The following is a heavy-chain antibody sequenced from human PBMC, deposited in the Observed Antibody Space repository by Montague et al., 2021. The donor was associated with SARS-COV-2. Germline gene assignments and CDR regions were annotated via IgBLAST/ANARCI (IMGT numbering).Heavy chain of an antibody. D-gene: IGHD2-2*01. J-gene: IGHJ6*02. V-gene: IGHV4-34*01. CDR3: ARVPYGLLFVPRYYGMDV. Sequence: SETLSLTCAVYGGSLSGYYWSWIRQPPGEGLEWIAEISHSGSTSYNPSLKSRVTISVDTSKNQFSLKVSSATAADTAVYYCARVPYGLLFVPRYYGMDVWGQGTTVTVSS. CDR2: ISHSGST. CDR1: GGSLSGYY.